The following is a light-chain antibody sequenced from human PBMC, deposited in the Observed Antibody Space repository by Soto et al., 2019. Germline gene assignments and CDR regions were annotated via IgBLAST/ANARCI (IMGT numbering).Light chain of an antibody. Sequence: QSALTQPASVSGSPGQSIAISCTRTRSDVGGYNYVSWYQQPPGKAPKLIIYDVSDRPSGVSNRFSGSKSGNTASLTISGLQADDEADYYCSSYTSQSTVVFGGGTKVTVL. V-gene: IGLV2-14*01. CDR2: DVS. CDR3: SSYTSQSTVV. J-gene: IGLJ3*02. CDR1: RSDVGGYNY.